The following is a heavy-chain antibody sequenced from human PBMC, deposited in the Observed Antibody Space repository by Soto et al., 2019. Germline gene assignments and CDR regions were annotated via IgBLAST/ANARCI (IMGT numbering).Heavy chain of an antibody. Sequence: GASVKVSCKTSGYSFTGYYIHWVRQAPGQGLEWMGGIIPIFGTANYAQKFQGRGTITADESTSTAYMELSSLRSEDTAVYYCARSPYSSGWYVGVTPSYYYCGMDVWGQGTTVTVSS. CDR2: IIPIFGTA. V-gene: IGHV1-69*13. J-gene: IGHJ6*02. CDR1: GYSFTGYY. CDR3: ARSPYSSGWYVGVTPSYYYCGMDV. D-gene: IGHD6-19*01.